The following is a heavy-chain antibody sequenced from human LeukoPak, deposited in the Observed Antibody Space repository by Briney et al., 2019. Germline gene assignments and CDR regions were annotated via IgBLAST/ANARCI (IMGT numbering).Heavy chain of an antibody. V-gene: IGHV1-2*02. D-gene: IGHD4-17*01. CDR2: INPNDGGT. Sequence: ASVKVSCKASGYTFTNYLLHWVRQAPGQGLEWMGCINPNDGGTISAQKFQGRVTMTRDTSISTAYMELSRLRSDDTAVYYCARDDYGDLQYFENWGQGTLVTASS. J-gene: IGHJ4*02. CDR1: GYTFTNYL. CDR3: ARDDYGDLQYFEN.